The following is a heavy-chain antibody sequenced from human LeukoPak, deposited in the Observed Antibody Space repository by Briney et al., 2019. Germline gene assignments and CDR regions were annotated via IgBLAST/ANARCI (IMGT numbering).Heavy chain of an antibody. Sequence: PSETLSLTCTVSGGSISSYYWSWIRQPPGKGLEWVGYIYYSGSTNYNPSLKSRVTISVDTSKNQFSLKLSSVTAADTAVYHCARDSGSWYYRYAFDIWGQGTMVTVSS. D-gene: IGHD6-13*01. CDR2: IYYSGST. CDR3: ARDSGSWYYRYAFDI. J-gene: IGHJ3*02. V-gene: IGHV4-59*01. CDR1: GGSISSYY.